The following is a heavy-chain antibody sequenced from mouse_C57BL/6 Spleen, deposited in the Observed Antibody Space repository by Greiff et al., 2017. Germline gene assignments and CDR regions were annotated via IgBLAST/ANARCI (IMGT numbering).Heavy chain of an antibody. CDR2: ISDGGSYT. CDR3: AREGLGYAMDY. J-gene: IGHJ4*01. CDR1: GFTFSSYA. Sequence: EVKLVESGGGLVKPGGSLKLSCAASGFTFSSYAMSWVRQTPEKRLEWVATISDGGSYTYYPDNVKGRFTISRDNAKNNLYLQMSHLKSEDTAMYYCAREGLGYAMDYWGQGTSVTVSS. V-gene: IGHV5-4*01.